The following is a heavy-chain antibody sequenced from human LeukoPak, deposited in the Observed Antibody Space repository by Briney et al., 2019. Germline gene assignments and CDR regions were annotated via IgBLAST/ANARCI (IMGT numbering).Heavy chain of an antibody. CDR1: GGSISSGGYS. CDR3: ARVQLDSSSRFDP. Sequence: SETLSLTCAVSGGSISSGGYSWSWIRQHPGKGLEWIGYIYYSGSTYYNPSLKSRVTISVDTSKNQFSLKLSSVTAADTAVYYCARVQLDSSSRFDPWGQGTLVTVSS. D-gene: IGHD6-13*01. CDR2: IYYSGST. V-gene: IGHV4-31*11. J-gene: IGHJ5*02.